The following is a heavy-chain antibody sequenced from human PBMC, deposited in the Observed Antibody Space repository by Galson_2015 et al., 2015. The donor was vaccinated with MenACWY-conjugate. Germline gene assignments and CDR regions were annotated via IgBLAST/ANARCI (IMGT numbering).Heavy chain of an antibody. CDR3: ARELRNYWYFDL. CDR1: GFTFSSYW. CDR2: INTDESLT. Sequence: SLRLSCAASGFTFSSYWMHWVRQAPGKGLVWVSRINTDESLTTYADSVKGRFTISRDNAKNTLYLQMNSLRAEDTAVYYCARELRNYWYFDLWGRGTRVSVSS. V-gene: IGHV3-74*03. J-gene: IGHJ2*01.